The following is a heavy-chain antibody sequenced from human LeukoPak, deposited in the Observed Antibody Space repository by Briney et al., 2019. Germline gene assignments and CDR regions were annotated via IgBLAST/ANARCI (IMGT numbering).Heavy chain of an antibody. J-gene: IGHJ4*02. D-gene: IGHD3-16*01. CDR1: GYTFTSYY. CDR2: INPSGGST. Sequence: GASVKVSCKASGYTFTSYYMHWARQAPGQGLEWMGIINPSGGSTSYAQKFQGRVTMTRDTSTSTVYMELSSLRSEDTAVYYSARDLYATFYRTDYWGQGTLVTVSS. V-gene: IGHV1-46*01. CDR3: ARDLYATFYRTDY.